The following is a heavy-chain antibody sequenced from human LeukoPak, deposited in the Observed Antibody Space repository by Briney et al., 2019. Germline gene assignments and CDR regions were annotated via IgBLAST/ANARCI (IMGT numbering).Heavy chain of an antibody. CDR2: IMPILGIA. Sequence: ASVKVSCKASGGTFSSYAISWVRQAPGQGLEWRGRIMPILGIANYAQKFQGRVTITADKSTSTAYMELSSLRSKDTAVYYCARGYYYGSGSHPNHYFDYWGQGTLVTVSS. V-gene: IGHV1-69*04. J-gene: IGHJ4*02. CDR1: GGTFSSYA. D-gene: IGHD3-10*01. CDR3: ARGYYYGSGSHPNHYFDY.